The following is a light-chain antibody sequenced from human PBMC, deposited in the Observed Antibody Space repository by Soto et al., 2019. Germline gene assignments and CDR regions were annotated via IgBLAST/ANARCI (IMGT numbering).Light chain of an antibody. CDR2: ENN. J-gene: IGLJ3*02. CDR1: SSNIGSNR. V-gene: IGLV1-51*02. CDR3: GTWDTSLSAGV. Sequence: QSVLTQPPSVSAAPGQKVTISCSGSSSNIGSNRLSWYQHLPGTAPKLLIYENNKRPAGIPDRFSGSKSGTSATLGITGLQTGDEADYYCGTWDTSLSAGVFGGGTKVTVL.